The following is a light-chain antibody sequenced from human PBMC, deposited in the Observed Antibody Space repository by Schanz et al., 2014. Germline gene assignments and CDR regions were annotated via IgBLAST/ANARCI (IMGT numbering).Light chain of an antibody. Sequence: QLVLTQPPSVSGAPGQTVTISCTGSSSNIGADYGVHWYQHLPGTAPKLLIRDNNKRPSGVPDRFSGSKSGTSASLAITGLQAEDEGDYYCQSYDNSLNGPWVFGGGTKLTVL. J-gene: IGLJ3*02. CDR1: SSNIGADYG. V-gene: IGLV1-40*01. CDR2: DNN. CDR3: QSYDNSLNGPWV.